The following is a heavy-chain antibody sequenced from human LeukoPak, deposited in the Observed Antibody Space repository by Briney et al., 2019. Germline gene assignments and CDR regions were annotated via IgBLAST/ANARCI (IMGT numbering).Heavy chain of an antibody. CDR3: ARQSINTNDWFDP. V-gene: IGHV5-51*01. J-gene: IGHJ5*02. CDR2: IYPGDSDT. Sequence: GESLKISCKGSGYSFTSYWIGWVRQMPGKGLEWMGIIYPGDSDTRYSPSFQGQVTISADESISTAYLQWSSLKASDTAMYYCARQSINTNDWFDPWGQGTLVTVSS. D-gene: IGHD3-22*01. CDR1: GYSFTSYW.